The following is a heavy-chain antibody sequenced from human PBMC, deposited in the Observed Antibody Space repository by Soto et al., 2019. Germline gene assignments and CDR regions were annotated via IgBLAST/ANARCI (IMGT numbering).Heavy chain of an antibody. J-gene: IGHJ4*02. Sequence: QVQLQESGPGLVKPSQTLSLTCTVSGGSISSGGYYWSWIRQHPGKGLEWIGYIYYSGSTYYNPSLKSRVTISVDTSKNQFSLKLSSVTAADTAVYYCARSAPATGVVVPIGPYFAYWGQGTLVTVSS. CDR1: GGSISSGGYY. CDR3: ARSAPATGVVVPIGPYFAY. CDR2: IYYSGST. V-gene: IGHV4-31*03. D-gene: IGHD3-22*01.